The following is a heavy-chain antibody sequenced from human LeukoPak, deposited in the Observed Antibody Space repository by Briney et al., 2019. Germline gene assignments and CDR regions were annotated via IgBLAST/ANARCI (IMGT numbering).Heavy chain of an antibody. CDR3: ARDAIPFGGVRSFDY. CDR2: ISSSGSTI. CDR1: GFTFISYE. J-gene: IGHJ4*02. D-gene: IGHD3-16*01. V-gene: IGHV3-48*03. Sequence: GGSLRLSCAASGFTFISYEMNWVRQAPGKGVEWVSYISSSGSTIYYADSVKGRFTISRDNAKNSLYLQMNSLRAEDTAVYCCARDAIPFGGVRSFDYWGQGTLVTVSS.